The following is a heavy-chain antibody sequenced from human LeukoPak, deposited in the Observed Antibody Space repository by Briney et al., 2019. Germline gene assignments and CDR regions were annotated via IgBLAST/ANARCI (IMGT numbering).Heavy chain of an antibody. Sequence: GASVKVSCKASGYTFTSYAMNWVRQAPRQGLEWMGWINTNTGNPTYAQGFTGRFVFSLDTSVSTAYLQISSLKAEDTAVYYCAREAYCSRGMCYPGGYWGQGSLVTVSS. V-gene: IGHV7-4-1*02. CDR3: AREAYCSRGMCYPGGY. J-gene: IGHJ4*02. CDR2: INTNTGNP. D-gene: IGHD2-15*01. CDR1: GYTFTSYA.